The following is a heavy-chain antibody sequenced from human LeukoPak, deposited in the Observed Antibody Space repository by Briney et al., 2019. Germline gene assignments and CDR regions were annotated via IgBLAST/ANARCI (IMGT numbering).Heavy chain of an antibody. CDR1: GTSIRSYY. J-gene: IGHJ3*02. CDR2: IYSSGST. V-gene: IGHV4-4*07. D-gene: IGHD1-26*01. CDR3: ARDLMGAGLSGDAFDI. Sequence: PSETLSLTCAVSGTSIRSYYWSWTRQPAGKGLEWIGRIYSSGSTDYNPSLKSRVTMSADTSKNYFSLRLSSMTAADTAMYYCARDLMGAGLSGDAFDIWGQGTMVTVSS.